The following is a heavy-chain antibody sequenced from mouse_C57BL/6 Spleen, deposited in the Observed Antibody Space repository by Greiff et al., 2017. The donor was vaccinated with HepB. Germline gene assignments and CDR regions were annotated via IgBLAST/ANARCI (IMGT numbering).Heavy chain of an antibody. J-gene: IGHJ1*03. CDR2: ISYDGSN. D-gene: IGHD1-1*01. CDR3: ARDPHYYGSSYWYFDV. V-gene: IGHV3-6*01. CDR1: GYSITSGYY. Sequence: VQLKQSGPGLVKPSHSLSLTCSVTGYSITSGYYWNWIRQFPGNKLEWMGYISYDGSNNYNPSLKNRISITRDTSKNQFFLKLNSVTTENTATYYCARDPHYYGSSYWYFDVWGTGTTVTVSS.